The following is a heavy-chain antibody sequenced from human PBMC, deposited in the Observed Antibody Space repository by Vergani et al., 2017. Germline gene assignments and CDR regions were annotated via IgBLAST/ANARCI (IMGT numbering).Heavy chain of an antibody. Sequence: QVQLVQSGAEVKKPGASVKVLCKASGYTFTGYYMHWVRQAPGQGLEWMGWINPNSGGTNYAQKFQGRVTMTRDTSISTAYMELSRLRSDDTAVYYCARTYCSSTSCYDYYYGMDVWGQGTTVTVSS. CDR1: GYTFTGYY. CDR2: INPNSGGT. CDR3: ARTYCSSTSCYDYYYGMDV. V-gene: IGHV1-2*02. D-gene: IGHD2-2*01. J-gene: IGHJ6*02.